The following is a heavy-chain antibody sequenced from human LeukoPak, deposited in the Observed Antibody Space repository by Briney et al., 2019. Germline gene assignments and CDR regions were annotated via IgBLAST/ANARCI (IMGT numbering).Heavy chain of an antibody. CDR1: GGSISSSSYY. Sequence: SETLSLTCTVSGGSISSSSYYWGWIRQPPGKGLEGIGSIYYSGSTYYNPSLKSRVTISVDTSKNQFSLKLSSVTAADTAVYYCARGGGSGWYETYYNWFDPWGQGTLVTVSS. D-gene: IGHD6-19*01. CDR2: IYYSGST. V-gene: IGHV4-39*07. J-gene: IGHJ5*02. CDR3: ARGGGSGWYETYYNWFDP.